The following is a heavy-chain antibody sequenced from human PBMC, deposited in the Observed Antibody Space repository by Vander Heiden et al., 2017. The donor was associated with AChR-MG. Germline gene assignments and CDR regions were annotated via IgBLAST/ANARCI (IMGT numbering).Heavy chain of an antibody. V-gene: IGHV1-8*01. D-gene: IGHD3-3*01. CDR1: GYTSTSSD. J-gene: IGHJ6*02. CDR3: ARGGTYYDFWSGPFADWWSYYYGMDV. Sequence: QVQLVQSGAEVKKPGASVKVSCQAFGYTSTSSDINWVRQAPGQGLEWMGWMNPNSGNTGYAQKFQGRVTMTRNTSISTAYMELSSLRSEDTAVYYCARGGTYYDFWSGPFADWWSYYYGMDVWGQGTTVTVSS. CDR2: MNPNSGNT.